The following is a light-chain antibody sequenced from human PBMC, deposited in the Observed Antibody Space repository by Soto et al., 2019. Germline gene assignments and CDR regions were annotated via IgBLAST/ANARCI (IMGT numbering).Light chain of an antibody. V-gene: IGKV3-15*01. J-gene: IGKJ5*01. CDR2: GAS. Sequence: EIVLTQSPATLSVTPGDGATLSCRASQGISTNLAWYQQKPGQSPRLLIYGASTRAAGIPARFRGSRSGTEFTLTISSLLSEDFAVYYCQQYDNWPPITFGQGRRLEVK. CDR3: QQYDNWPPIT. CDR1: QGISTN.